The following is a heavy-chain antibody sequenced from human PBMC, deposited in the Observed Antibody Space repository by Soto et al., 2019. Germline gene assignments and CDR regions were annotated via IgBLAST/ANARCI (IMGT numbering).Heavy chain of an antibody. Sequence: GGSLRLSCAASGFTFDDYAMHWVRQAPGKGLEWVSLISGDGGSTYYADSVKGRFTISIDNSKNSLYLQVNSLRTEDTALYYCAKYTGVSYSSGWYDYWGQGTLVTVSS. J-gene: IGHJ4*02. V-gene: IGHV3-43*02. CDR2: ISGDGGST. D-gene: IGHD6-19*01. CDR1: GFTFDDYA. CDR3: AKYTGVSYSSGWYDY.